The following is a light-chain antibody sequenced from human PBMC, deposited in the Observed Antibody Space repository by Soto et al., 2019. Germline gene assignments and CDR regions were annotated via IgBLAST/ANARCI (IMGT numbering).Light chain of an antibody. V-gene: IGKV1-5*01. CDR2: DAS. Sequence: DIQLTQSPSTLPASVGDRVTITCRASQSISNWLAWYHQKPGTAPKLLIYDASSLESGVPSRFSGSGSGTEFTLTIKSLQPDDFATYYCKQYNNYPWTVGQGTKVDIK. J-gene: IGKJ1*01. CDR1: QSISNW. CDR3: KQYNNYPWT.